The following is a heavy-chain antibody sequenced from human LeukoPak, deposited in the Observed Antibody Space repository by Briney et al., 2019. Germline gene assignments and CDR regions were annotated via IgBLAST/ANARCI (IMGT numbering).Heavy chain of an antibody. CDR2: ISWNSGSI. J-gene: IGHJ4*02. D-gene: IGHD3-10*01. V-gene: IGHV3-9*01. CDR3: AKDGYYGSGSSFDY. CDR1: GFTFSSYG. Sequence: PGGSLRLSCAASGFTFSSYGMHWVRQAPGKGLEWVSGISWNSGSIGYADSVKGRFTISRDNAKNSLYLQMNSLRAEDTALYYCAKDGYYGSGSSFDYWGQGTLVTVSS.